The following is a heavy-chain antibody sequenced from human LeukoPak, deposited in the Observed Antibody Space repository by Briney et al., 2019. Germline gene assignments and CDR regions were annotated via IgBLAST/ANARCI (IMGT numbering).Heavy chain of an antibody. CDR2: INHSGSA. CDR3: ARDRLRNWYFDL. J-gene: IGHJ2*01. V-gene: IGHV4-34*01. CDR1: GGSFSGYL. Sequence: SETLSLTCGVYGGSFSGYLWNWIRQPPGKDLEWLGEINHSGSANYHPSLKSRVTISVDTSKNQFSLYLNSVTAADTAVYYCARDRLRNWYFDLWGRGTLVTVSS. D-gene: IGHD5-12*01.